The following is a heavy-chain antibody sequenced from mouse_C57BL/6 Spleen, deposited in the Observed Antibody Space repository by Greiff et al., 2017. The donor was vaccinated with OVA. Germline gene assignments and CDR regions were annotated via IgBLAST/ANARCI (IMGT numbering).Heavy chain of an antibody. CDR3: ARDRGYGSYYYAMDY. CDR2: ISDGGSYT. CDR1: GFTFSSYA. Sequence: EVQLVESGGGLVKPGGSLKLSCAASGFTFSSYAMSWVRQTPEKRLEWVATISDGGSYTYYPDNVKGRFTISRDNAKNNLYLQMSHLKSEDTAMYYCARDRGYGSYYYAMDYWGQGTSVTVSS. J-gene: IGHJ4*01. D-gene: IGHD1-1*01. V-gene: IGHV5-4*01.